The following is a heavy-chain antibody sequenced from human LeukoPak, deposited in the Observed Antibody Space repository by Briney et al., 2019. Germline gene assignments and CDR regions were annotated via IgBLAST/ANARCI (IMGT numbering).Heavy chain of an antibody. CDR2: INTDGSFT. Sequence: GGSLRLSCAASGFTFSSYAMTWVRQAPGKGLEWVSRINTDGSFTRYADSVQGRFTISRDTAKNTLFLQMNSLRAEDTAVYYCAREAKVGGALQYWGQGILVTVSS. CDR3: AREAKVGGALQY. J-gene: IGHJ4*02. D-gene: IGHD1-26*01. CDR1: GFTFSSYA. V-gene: IGHV3-74*01.